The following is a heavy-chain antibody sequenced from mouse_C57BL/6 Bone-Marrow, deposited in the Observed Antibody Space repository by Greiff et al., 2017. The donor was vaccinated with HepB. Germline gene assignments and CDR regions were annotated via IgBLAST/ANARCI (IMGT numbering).Heavy chain of an antibody. D-gene: IGHD1-1*01. V-gene: IGHV1-59*01. CDR1: GYTFTSYW. Sequence: VQLQQPGAELVRPGPSVKLSCKASGYTFTSYWMHWVKQRPGQGLEWIGVIDPSDSYTNYNQKFKGKATLTVDTSSSTAYMQLSSLTSEDSAVYYCAREDPYYGSSFDYWGQGTTLTVSS. CDR2: IDPSDSYT. CDR3: AREDPYYGSSFDY. J-gene: IGHJ2*01.